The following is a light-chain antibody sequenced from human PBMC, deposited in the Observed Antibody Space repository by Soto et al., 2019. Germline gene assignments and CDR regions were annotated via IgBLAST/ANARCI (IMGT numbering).Light chain of an antibody. V-gene: IGKV1-5*01. CDR1: QSIGKS. J-gene: IGKJ5*01. CDR2: DAS. CDR3: QQSYSTPPIT. Sequence: DIQMTQSPSTLSASGGDRVTITCRASQSIGKSLAWYQQKPGKAPKFLIYDASSLESGVPSRFSGSGSGTEFTLTISSLQPDDFANYYCQQSYSTPPITFGQGTRLEIK.